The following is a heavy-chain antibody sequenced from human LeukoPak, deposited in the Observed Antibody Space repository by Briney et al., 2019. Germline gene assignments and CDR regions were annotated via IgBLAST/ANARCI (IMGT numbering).Heavy chain of an antibody. CDR2: ISGSGGST. CDR1: GFTFSSYA. D-gene: IGHD2-2*03. V-gene: IGHV3-23*01. J-gene: IGHJ4*02. Sequence: GGSLRLSCAASGFTFSSYAMSWVRQAPGKGLEWVSAISGSGGSTYYADSVEGRFTISRDNSKNTLYLQMNSLRAEDTAVYYCAKVPSPYSNGYSDFDYWGQGTLVTVSS. CDR3: AKVPSPYSNGYSDFDY.